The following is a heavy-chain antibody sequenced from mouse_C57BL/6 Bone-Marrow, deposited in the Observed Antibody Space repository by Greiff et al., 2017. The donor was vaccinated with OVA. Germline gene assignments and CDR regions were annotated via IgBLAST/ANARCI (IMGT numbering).Heavy chain of an antibody. CDR1: GYTFTSYG. D-gene: IGHD1-1*02. Sequence: QVQLKQSGAELVKPGASVKLSCKASGYTFTSYGMNWVKQRPGQGLEWIGLIHPKSGSTYYNEKFKSKATLTADKSSSTAYMPLSSLTSEDSAVYVCASYGYALDYGGQGTLVTVSA. V-gene: IGHV1-64*01. CDR3: ASYGYALDY. J-gene: IGHJ3*01. CDR2: IHPKSGST.